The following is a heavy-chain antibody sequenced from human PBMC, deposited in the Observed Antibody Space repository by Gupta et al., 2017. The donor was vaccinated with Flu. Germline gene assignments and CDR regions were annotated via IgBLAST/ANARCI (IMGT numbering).Heavy chain of an antibody. J-gene: IGHJ3*01. D-gene: IGHD6-6*01. CDR3: ARSGYSTSSYALDF. Sequence: RQAPGKGLECVSYIYGSRTTIYCADFVKGRFTISRDNAKNSLYLQRTSLRGEATAVYYCARSGYSTSSYALDFWDQGTMVTVSS. V-gene: IGHV3-48*03. CDR2: IYGSRTTI.